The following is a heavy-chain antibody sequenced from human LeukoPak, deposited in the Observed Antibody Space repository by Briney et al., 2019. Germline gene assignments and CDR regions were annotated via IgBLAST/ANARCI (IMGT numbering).Heavy chain of an antibody. D-gene: IGHD5-12*01. J-gene: IGHJ4*02. CDR1: GYTFTSYD. CDR2: MNPNSGNT. CDR3: ARGRTRYSGYDYGY. V-gene: IGHV1-8*01. Sequence: ASVKVSCKASGYTFTSYDNNWVRQATGQGLEWMGWMNPNSGNTGYAQKFQGRVTMTRNTSISTAYMELSSLRSEDTAVYYCARGRTRYSGYDYGYWGQGTLVTVSS.